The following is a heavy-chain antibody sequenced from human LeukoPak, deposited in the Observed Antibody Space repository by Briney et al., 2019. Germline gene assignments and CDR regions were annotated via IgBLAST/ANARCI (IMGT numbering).Heavy chain of an antibody. CDR2: IWFDGSNK. CDR1: GFSFSNYG. CDR3: SRDPLERDDGGYFDY. J-gene: IGHJ4*02. V-gene: IGHV3-33*01. Sequence: GGSLRLSCAASGFSFSNYGMHWVRQAPGKGLEWVAVIWFDGSNKYYADSVKGRFTISRDNSKKPLYLQMNSLRAEDTAVYYCSRDPLERDDGGYFDYWGQGTLVTVSS. D-gene: IGHD1-1*01.